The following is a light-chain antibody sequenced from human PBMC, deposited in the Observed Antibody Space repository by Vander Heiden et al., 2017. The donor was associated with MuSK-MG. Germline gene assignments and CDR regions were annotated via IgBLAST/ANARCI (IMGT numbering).Light chain of an antibody. CDR1: SRDVGNYNF. V-gene: IGLV2-8*01. CDR2: EVT. CDR3: SSYGGSNNVD. Sequence: QSALPQSPSASGSLGQSVTISCTGTSRDVGNYNFVSWYQQHPGKAPKLIIYEVTKRPSGVPDRFSGSKAGNTASLTVSGLQAEDEADYYCSSYGGSNNVDFGPGTKVTVL. J-gene: IGLJ1*01.